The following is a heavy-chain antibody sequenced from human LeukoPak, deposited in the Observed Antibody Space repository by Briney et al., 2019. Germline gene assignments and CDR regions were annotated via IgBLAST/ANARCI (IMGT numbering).Heavy chain of an antibody. Sequence: ASVKVSCKASGYTFTDYYIHWVRQAPGQGREWMGWINPNSGGTNHAQKFQGRVTMTRDTSISTAYMELNRLRSDDTAVYYCAREGRYYGSGTYRYYMDVWGKGTTVTVSS. CDR2: INPNSGGT. J-gene: IGHJ6*03. D-gene: IGHD3-10*01. CDR3: AREGRYYGSGTYRYYMDV. V-gene: IGHV1-2*02. CDR1: GYTFTDYY.